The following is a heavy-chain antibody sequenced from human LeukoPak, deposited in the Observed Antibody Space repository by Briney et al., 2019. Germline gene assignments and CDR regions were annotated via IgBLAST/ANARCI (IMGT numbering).Heavy chain of an antibody. J-gene: IGHJ6*04. CDR1: GFTFSSYS. CDR2: ISSSSTTI. CDR3: AELGTTMIGGV. Sequence: PGGSLRLSCAASGFTFSSYSMMWVRQAPGKGLEWVSYISSSSTTIHYADSVKGRFTISRDNAKNSVYLQMNSLRAEDTAVYYCAELGTTMIGGVWGKGTTVTISS. D-gene: IGHD3-10*02. V-gene: IGHV3-48*01.